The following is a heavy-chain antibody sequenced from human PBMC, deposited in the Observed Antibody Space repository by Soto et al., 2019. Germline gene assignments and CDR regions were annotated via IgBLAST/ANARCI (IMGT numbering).Heavy chain of an antibody. V-gene: IGHV4-59*01. J-gene: IGHJ4*02. D-gene: IGHD6-13*01. CDR1: GGSISSYY. CDR3: ARVAAAVLGYYFDY. CDR2: IYYSGST. Sequence: SETLSLTCTVSGGSISSYYWSWIRQPPGKGLEWIGYIYYSGSTNYNPSLKSRVTISVDTSKNQFSLKLSSVTAADTAVYYCARVAAAVLGYYFDYWGQGNLVTVSS.